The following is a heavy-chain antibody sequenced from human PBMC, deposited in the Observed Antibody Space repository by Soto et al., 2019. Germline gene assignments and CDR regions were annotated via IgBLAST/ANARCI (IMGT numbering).Heavy chain of an antibody. CDR1: GYTLTVYN. V-gene: IGHV1-2*02. CDR3: AKELQRGMDV. J-gene: IGHJ6*02. Sequence: QVHLVQSGAGVKQPGASVKVSCKASGYTLTVYNMHWVRQAPGQGLEWMGWVHPNSGGTTYAQSFEGRVTMTRDTSINTAYMELSRLTSDDTAVYYCAKELQRGMDVWGQGTTVTVSS. D-gene: IGHD4-4*01. CDR2: VHPNSGGT.